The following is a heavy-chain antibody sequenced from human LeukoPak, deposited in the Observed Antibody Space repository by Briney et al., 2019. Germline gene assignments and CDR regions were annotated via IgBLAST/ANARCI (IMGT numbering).Heavy chain of an antibody. V-gene: IGHV4-39*01. D-gene: IGHD3-16*01. Sequence: PSETLSLTCTVSGGSISTTTYYWVWIRQPPRKGLDWIGSIYYRGTAYYNPSLKSRVTISVDTSKNQFSLKLSSVPAADTAVYYCASRRRSAPEGEDYYFDYWGGGTLVTVSS. CDR3: ASRRRSAPEGEDYYFDY. J-gene: IGHJ4*02. CDR2: IYYRGTA. CDR1: GGSISTTTYY.